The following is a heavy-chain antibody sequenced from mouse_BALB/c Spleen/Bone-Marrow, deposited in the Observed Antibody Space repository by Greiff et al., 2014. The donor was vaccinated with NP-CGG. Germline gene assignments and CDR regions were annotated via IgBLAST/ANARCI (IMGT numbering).Heavy chain of an antibody. V-gene: IGHV14-3*02. D-gene: IGHD4-1*01. CDR2: IDPANGNT. CDR3: AKWEYYAMDY. Sequence: DVKLQESGAELVKPGASVKLSCTASGFNIKDTYMHWVKQRPEQGLEWIGRIDPANGNTKYDPKFQGKATITADTSSNTAYLQLSSLPSEDTAVYYCAKWEYYAMDYWGQGTSVTVSS. J-gene: IGHJ4*01. CDR1: GFNIKDTY.